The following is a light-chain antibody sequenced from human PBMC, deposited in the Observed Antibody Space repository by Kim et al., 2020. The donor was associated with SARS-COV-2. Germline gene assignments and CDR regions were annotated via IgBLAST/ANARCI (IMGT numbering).Light chain of an antibody. CDR2: GAS. CDR3: QQYNNWPFT. Sequence: EIVMTQSPPTLSVSPGDRATLSCRASQSLSSNLAWYQQKPGQAPRLLIYGASTRATGIPARFSGSGSGTEFTLTISSLQSEDFAVYYCQQYNNWPFTFGPGTKVDIK. V-gene: IGKV3-15*01. J-gene: IGKJ3*01. CDR1: QSLSSN.